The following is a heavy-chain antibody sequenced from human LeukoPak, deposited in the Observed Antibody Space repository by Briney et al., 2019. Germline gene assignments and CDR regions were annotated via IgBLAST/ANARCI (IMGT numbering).Heavy chain of an antibody. J-gene: IGHJ6*02. Sequence: SETLSLTCTVSGGSIRDYYWSWIRQPAGKGLEWIGHIYSSGSTYYNPSLKSRVTMSVDMSKNQFSLKLSSVTAADTAVYYCARDFPPGSGRYFYEGMDVWGQGTTVTVSS. CDR2: IYSSGST. V-gene: IGHV4-4*07. CDR1: GGSIRDYY. CDR3: ARDFPPGSGRYFYEGMDV. D-gene: IGHD2-15*01.